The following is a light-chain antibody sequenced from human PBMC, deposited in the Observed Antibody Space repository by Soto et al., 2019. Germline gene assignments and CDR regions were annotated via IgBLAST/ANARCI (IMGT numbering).Light chain of an antibody. J-gene: IGKJ1*01. CDR1: QSVSGNY. Sequence: EIVLTQSPGTLSLSPGERATLSCRVSQSVSGNYLAWYQHKPGQAPRLLIYRASNRAVGIPDRFSGGGSGTDFSLTISRLEPEDFAVYYCYQSGTFGQGTKVDI. CDR2: RAS. CDR3: YQSGT. V-gene: IGKV3-20*01.